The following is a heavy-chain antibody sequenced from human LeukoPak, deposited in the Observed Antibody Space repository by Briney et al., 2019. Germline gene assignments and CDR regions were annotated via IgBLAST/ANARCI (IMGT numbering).Heavy chain of an antibody. D-gene: IGHD5-18*01. CDR1: GGSISSYY. CDR3: ARVDSTSLFHY. CDR2: IYYSGST. V-gene: IGHV4-59*01. J-gene: IGHJ4*02. Sequence: SETLSLTCTVSGGSISSYYWSWIRQPPGKGLEWIGYIYYSGSTNYNPSLKSRVTISVDTSKNQFSLKLSSVTAADTAVHYCARVDSTSLFHYWGQGTLVTVSS.